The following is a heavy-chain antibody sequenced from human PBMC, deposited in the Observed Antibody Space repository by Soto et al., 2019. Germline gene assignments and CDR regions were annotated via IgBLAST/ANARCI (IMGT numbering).Heavy chain of an antibody. D-gene: IGHD3-10*01. CDR3: ARDRSYYSDY. J-gene: IGHJ4*02. V-gene: IGHV1-18*01. Sequence: ASVKVSCKTSGYTFSAYDIYWVRQAPGQGLEWMGWISAYNGNTNYAQKLQGRVTMTTDTSTSTAYMELRSLRSDDTAVYYCARDRSYYSDYWGQGTLVTVSS. CDR2: ISAYNGNT. CDR1: GYTFSAYD.